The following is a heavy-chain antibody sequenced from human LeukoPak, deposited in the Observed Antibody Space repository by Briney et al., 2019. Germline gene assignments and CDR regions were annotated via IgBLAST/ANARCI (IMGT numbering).Heavy chain of an antibody. J-gene: IGHJ5*02. V-gene: IGHV4-39*01. Sequence: SETLSLTCTVSGGSITTTDYYWGWFRQPPGKALEWIGSIYYAGYTFYKPSLRSRVAISVDTSKNQFSLTRSSMTAADTAVYYCVRHPIFSGAGSELWFDPWGQGTLVTVSS. D-gene: IGHD3-10*01. CDR3: VRHPIFSGAGSELWFDP. CDR1: GGSITTTDYY. CDR2: IYYAGYT.